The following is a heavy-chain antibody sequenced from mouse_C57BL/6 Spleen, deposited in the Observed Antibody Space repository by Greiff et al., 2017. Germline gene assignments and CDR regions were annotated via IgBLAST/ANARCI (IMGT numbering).Heavy chain of an antibody. CDR2: IHPSDSDT. V-gene: IGHV1-74*01. Sequence: QVQLQQPGAELVKPGASVKVSCKASGYTFTSYWMHWVKQRPGQGLEWIGMIHPSDSDTNYNQKFKGKATLTVDKSSSTAYMQLSSLTAEYSAVYYCTRVPMDYWGQGTSVTGSS. CDR1: GYTFTSYW. J-gene: IGHJ4*01. CDR3: TRVPMDY.